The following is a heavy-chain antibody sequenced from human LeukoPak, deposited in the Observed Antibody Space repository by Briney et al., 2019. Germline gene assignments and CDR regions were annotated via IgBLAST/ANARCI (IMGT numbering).Heavy chain of an antibody. CDR1: GASFSGFY. CDR3: ARDIIAAAGTRGY. CDR2: INHIGST. J-gene: IGHJ4*02. D-gene: IGHD6-13*01. Sequence: SQSLSLTCAVDGASFSGFYCGWIRQPPGGGLGWIGEINHIGSTNYNTSLKSRVTISADTPKNQLSLKLSSGTAADTAVYYCARDIIAAAGTRGYWGQGTLVTVSS. V-gene: IGHV4-34*01.